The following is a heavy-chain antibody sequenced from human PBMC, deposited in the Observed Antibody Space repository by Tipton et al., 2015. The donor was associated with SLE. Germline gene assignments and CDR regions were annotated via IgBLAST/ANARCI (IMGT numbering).Heavy chain of an antibody. CDR3: ATQGYYDSSFDY. Sequence: TLSLTCTVSSDSMSGPYWSWIRQPPGKGLEWIGNIYNSGGTHCNPSLKSRVTVSADTSKNQFSLMLSSVTGADTAVYYCATQGYYDSSFDYWGQGTLVTVSS. J-gene: IGHJ4*02. D-gene: IGHD3-16*01. V-gene: IGHV4-59*08. CDR2: IYNSGGT. CDR1: SDSMSGPY.